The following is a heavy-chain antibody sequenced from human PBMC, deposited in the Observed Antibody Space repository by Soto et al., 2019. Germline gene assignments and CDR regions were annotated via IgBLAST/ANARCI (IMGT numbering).Heavy chain of an antibody. V-gene: IGHV1-69*06. CDR2: IIPIFGTA. CDR1: GGTFSSYA. Sequence: QVQLVQSGAEVKKPGSSVKVSCKASGGTFSSYAISWVRQAPGQGLEWMGGIIPIFGTANYAQKFQGRVTITADKSKSTAYMELGRLRSEYTAVYYCATPSSSRWCSPDYYYYAGMDVWGQGTPVTVSS. J-gene: IGHJ6*02. D-gene: IGHD6-13*01. CDR3: ATPSSSRWCSPDYYYYAGMDV.